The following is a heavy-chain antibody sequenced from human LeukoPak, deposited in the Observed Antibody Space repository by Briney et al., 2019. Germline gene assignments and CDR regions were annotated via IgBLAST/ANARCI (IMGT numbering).Heavy chain of an antibody. Sequence: RASVKVSCKASGYTFSSYGITWVRQAPGQGLEWMGWISAYNGNTNYAQKLQGRVTMTTDTSTSTAYMELRSLRSDDTAVYYCARGFGDANDYVWGSYRGYAFDIWGQGTMVTVSS. J-gene: IGHJ3*02. CDR3: ARGFGDANDYVWGSYRGYAFDI. D-gene: IGHD3-16*02. CDR2: ISAYNGNT. CDR1: GYTFSSYG. V-gene: IGHV1-18*01.